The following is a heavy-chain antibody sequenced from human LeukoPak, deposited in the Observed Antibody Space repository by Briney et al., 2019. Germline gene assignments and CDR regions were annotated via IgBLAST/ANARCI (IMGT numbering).Heavy chain of an antibody. J-gene: IGHJ4*02. CDR1: GFIFRSYS. CDR3: KEVDF. V-gene: IGHV3-21*01. CDR2: MSSSSSYI. Sequence: PGGSLRLSCAASGFIFRSYSMSWVRQAPGKGLEWVSFMSSSSSYIYYADSVKGRFTISRDNAKNSLYLQMNSLRAGDTAVYYCKEVDFWGQGTLVTVSS.